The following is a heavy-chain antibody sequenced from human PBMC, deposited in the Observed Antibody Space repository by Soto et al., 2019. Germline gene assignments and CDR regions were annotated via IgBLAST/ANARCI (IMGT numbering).Heavy chain of an antibody. CDR1: GFTFSSYS. J-gene: IGHJ4*02. CDR2: ISSSSSSI. Sequence: SLRLSCAASGFTFSSYSMNRVLQTPGKGLEWVSYISSSSSSIYYTNSVKGRFTISRDNAKNSLYLQMNSLRDEDTAVYYCARGPLYCSGGSCYSHFDYWGQGTLVTVSS. D-gene: IGHD2-15*01. CDR3: ARGPLYCSGGSCYSHFDY. V-gene: IGHV3-48*02.